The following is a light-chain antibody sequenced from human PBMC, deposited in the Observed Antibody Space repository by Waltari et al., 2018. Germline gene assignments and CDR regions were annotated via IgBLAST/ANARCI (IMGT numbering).Light chain of an antibody. V-gene: IGKV3-11*01. CDR1: QSIDIY. CDR2: DAS. Sequence: EIVLTQSPATLSLSPWESATLSCRASQSIDIYLAWYQHRPGQAPRLLISDASYTATGIPARFRGSGSGTDFTLTISSLEPEDFAVYSCQQRSRWPLTFGGGTKVEL. CDR3: QQRSRWPLT. J-gene: IGKJ4*01.